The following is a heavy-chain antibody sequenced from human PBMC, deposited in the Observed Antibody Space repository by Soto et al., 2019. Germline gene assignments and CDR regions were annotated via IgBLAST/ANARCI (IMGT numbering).Heavy chain of an antibody. J-gene: IGHJ4*02. CDR1: GFTFSSYG. V-gene: IGHV3-30*18. CDR2: ISYDGSNK. Sequence: GGSLRLSCAASGFTFSSYGMHWVRQAPGKGLEWVAVISYDGSNKYYADSVKGRFTISRDNSKNTLYLQMNSLRAEDTAVYYCAKDSSSSVLGFDYWGQGTLVTVSS. D-gene: IGHD6-13*01. CDR3: AKDSSSSVLGFDY.